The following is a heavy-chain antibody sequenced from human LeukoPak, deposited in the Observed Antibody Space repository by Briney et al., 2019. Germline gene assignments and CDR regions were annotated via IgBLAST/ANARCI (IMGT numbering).Heavy chain of an antibody. Sequence: GGSLRLSCAASGFTFSSYAMSWVRQAPGKGLEWVSAISGSGGSTYYADSVKGRFTISRDNSKNTLYLQMNSLRAEDTAVYYCAKDPSFPVVRGVIFDYWGQGTLVTVSS. V-gene: IGHV3-23*01. D-gene: IGHD3-10*01. CDR2: ISGSGGST. J-gene: IGHJ4*02. CDR1: GFTFSSYA. CDR3: AKDPSFPVVRGVIFDY.